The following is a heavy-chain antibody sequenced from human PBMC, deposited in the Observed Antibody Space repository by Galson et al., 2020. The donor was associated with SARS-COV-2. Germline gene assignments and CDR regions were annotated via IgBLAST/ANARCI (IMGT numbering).Heavy chain of an antibody. Sequence: SETLSLTCNVSGAFGKNDHWTWIRQPPGKGLEYIGQTSTMWGTKYSPSLQSRVSIFVDTSKNQFSLKLNSLTAADTAVYYCAHYIAGAGGRGAWGRGMLVTVSS. CDR3: AHYIAGAGGRGA. CDR1: GAFGKNDH. D-gene: IGHD6-13*01. V-gene: IGHV4-4*08. CDR2: TSTMWGT. J-gene: IGHJ5*02.